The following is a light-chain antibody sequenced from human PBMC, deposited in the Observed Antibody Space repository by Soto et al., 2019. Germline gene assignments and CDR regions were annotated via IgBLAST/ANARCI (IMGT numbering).Light chain of an antibody. CDR3: SSYAGTNNRYV. CDR2: EVN. J-gene: IGLJ1*01. Sequence: QSALTQPASASGSPGQSVTISCTGTGSDIGGYNFVSWYQQRPGKVPKLIIYEVNKRPSGVPDRFSGSKSGNTASLTVSGLQADDEADYYCSSYAGTNNRYVFGTGTKLTVL. CDR1: GSDIGGYNF. V-gene: IGLV2-8*01.